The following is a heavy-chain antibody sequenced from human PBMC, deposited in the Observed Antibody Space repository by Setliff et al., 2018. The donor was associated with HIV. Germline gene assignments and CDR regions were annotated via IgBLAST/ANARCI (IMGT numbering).Heavy chain of an antibody. CDR2: ITSGSTYV. Sequence: PGGSLRLSCAASGFTFTDYTMNWVRQAPGKGLEWVSSITSGSTYVNYAAPVKGRFTISRDDSKNTLYLQMNSLKTEDTAVYYCTTGLGTYYYDSSGSPRIDYWGQGTLVTVSS. D-gene: IGHD3-22*01. J-gene: IGHJ4*02. V-gene: IGHV3-21*03. CDR1: GFTFTDYT. CDR3: TTGLGTYYYDSSGSPRIDY.